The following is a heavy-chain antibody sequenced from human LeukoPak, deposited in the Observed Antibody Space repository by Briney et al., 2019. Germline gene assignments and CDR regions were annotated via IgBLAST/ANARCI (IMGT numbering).Heavy chain of an antibody. CDR2: IFYSGSP. CDR3: ARLMGTIFGVVIPYFDY. J-gene: IGHJ4*02. CDR1: GGSISSSSYN. V-gene: IGHV4-39*07. Sequence: SETLSLTCTVSGGSISSSSYNWGWIRQPPGKGLEWIGSIFYSGSPYYNPSLKSRVTISVDTSKNQFSLKLSSVTAADTAVYYCARLMGTIFGVVIPYFDYWGQGTLVTVSS. D-gene: IGHD3-3*01.